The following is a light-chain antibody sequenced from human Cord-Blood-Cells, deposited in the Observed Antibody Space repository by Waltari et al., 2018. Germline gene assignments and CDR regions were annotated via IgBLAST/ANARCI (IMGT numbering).Light chain of an antibody. V-gene: IGKV1-5*01. CDR1: QSISSW. CDR3: QQYNSYWT. CDR2: DAS. J-gene: IGKJ1*01. Sequence: DLQMTQSPSTLSASVGDRVTITCRASQSISSWLAWYQQKPGKAPKPLIYDASSLESGVPSRFSGSGSGTEFTLTISSLQPDDFATYYCQQYNSYWTFGQGTKVEIK.